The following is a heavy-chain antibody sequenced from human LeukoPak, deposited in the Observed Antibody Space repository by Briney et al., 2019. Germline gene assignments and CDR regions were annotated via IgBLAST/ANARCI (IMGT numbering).Heavy chain of an antibody. CDR2: IHYSGST. V-gene: IGHV4-39*01. J-gene: IGHJ3*02. CDR1: GGSISSSSYY. Sequence: PSETLSLTCTVSGGSISSSSYYWGWIRQPPGKGLEWIGSIHYSGSTNYNPSLKSRVTISVDTSKYQFSLKLTSVTAADTAVYYCASNHYYDSSGAFDAFDIWGQGTMVTVSS. CDR3: ASNHYYDSSGAFDAFDI. D-gene: IGHD3-22*01.